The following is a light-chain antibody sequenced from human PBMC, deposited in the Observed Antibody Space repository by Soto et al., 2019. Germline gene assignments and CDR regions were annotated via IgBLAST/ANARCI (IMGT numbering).Light chain of an antibody. CDR2: RSD. CDR1: NSNIGSNT. CDR3: TAWDGSLDGRV. V-gene: IGLV1-44*01. Sequence: QPVLTQPPSASGTLGQRVTISCSGGNSNIGSNTVNWYQHLPGTAPKLLIYRSDQRPSGIPDRFSGSKYGTSASLDISGLQSEDEADYYCTAWDGSLDGRVFGGGTQLTVL. J-gene: IGLJ3*02.